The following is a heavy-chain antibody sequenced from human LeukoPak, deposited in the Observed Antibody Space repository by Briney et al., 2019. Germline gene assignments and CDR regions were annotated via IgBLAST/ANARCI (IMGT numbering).Heavy chain of an antibody. Sequence: GEALKISCQGSGYSFTSYWIGWLRQMPGKGREWMGIIYHGDSDTRHSPFFQGQVTISADKSISTAYLQWSSLKASDTAMYYCARLGAQRGYSGPEAFYYYYYCMDVWGKGTTVTVSS. V-gene: IGHV5-51*01. D-gene: IGHD5-12*01. CDR2: IYHGDSDT. CDR1: GYSFTSYW. J-gene: IGHJ6*04. CDR3: ARLGAQRGYSGPEAFYYYYYCMDV.